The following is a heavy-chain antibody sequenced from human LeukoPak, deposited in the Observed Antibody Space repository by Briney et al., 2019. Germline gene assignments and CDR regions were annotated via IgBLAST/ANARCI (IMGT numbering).Heavy chain of an antibody. Sequence: SETLSLTCAVYGGSFSGYYWSWIRQPPGKGLEWIGEINHSGSTNYNPSLKSRVTISVDTSKNQFSLKLSSVTAADTAVYYCARGPVDLYCSGGSCYRNWFDPWGQGTLVTVSS. V-gene: IGHV4-34*01. CDR2: INHSGST. CDR3: ARGPVDLYCSGGSCYRNWFDP. J-gene: IGHJ5*02. CDR1: GGSFSGYY. D-gene: IGHD2-15*01.